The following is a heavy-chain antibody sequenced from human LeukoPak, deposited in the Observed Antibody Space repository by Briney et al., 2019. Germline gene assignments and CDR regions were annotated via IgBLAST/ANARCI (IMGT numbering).Heavy chain of an antibody. CDR3: AKSADAYSGSYYYYDY. D-gene: IGHD1-26*01. V-gene: IGHV3-23*01. CDR1: GFTFSSYA. J-gene: IGHJ4*02. Sequence: GGSLRLSCAASGFTFSSYAMSWVRQAPGKGLEWVSAISGSGGSTYYADSVKGRFTISRDNSKNTLYLQMNSLRAEDTAVYYCAKSADAYSGSYYYYDYWGQGTLVTVSS. CDR2: ISGSGGST.